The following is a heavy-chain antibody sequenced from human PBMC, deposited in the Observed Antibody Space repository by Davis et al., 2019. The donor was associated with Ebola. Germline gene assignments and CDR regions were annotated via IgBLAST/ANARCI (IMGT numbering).Heavy chain of an antibody. V-gene: IGHV3-48*04. Sequence: GSLSLSCAASGFSFSTFSMNWVRQPPGKGLEWVSYISSRSSTIYFADSVRGRFTTSRDNPKNSLYLQMTSLRAEDTAVYYCAREVSGYSSGWYSWYFDLWGRGTLVTVSS. CDR2: ISSRSSTI. CDR3: AREVSGYSSGWYSWYFDL. D-gene: IGHD6-19*01. CDR1: GFSFSTFS. J-gene: IGHJ2*01.